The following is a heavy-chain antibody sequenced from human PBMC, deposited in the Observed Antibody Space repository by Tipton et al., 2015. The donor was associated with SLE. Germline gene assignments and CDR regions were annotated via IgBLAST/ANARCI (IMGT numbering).Heavy chain of an antibody. CDR2: SLYRGAT. V-gene: IGHV4-38-2*02. D-gene: IGHD6-19*01. Sequence: TLSLTCNVSGYSISRGFYWAWIRQAPGKGLEWIGSSLYRGATHYNPSLESRVSISFDTSRNEFSLRLTSVIAADTAVYYCATRQGSGWYQSFDYWGQGSLVTVSS. CDR3: ATRQGSGWYQSFDY. J-gene: IGHJ4*02. CDR1: GYSISRGFY.